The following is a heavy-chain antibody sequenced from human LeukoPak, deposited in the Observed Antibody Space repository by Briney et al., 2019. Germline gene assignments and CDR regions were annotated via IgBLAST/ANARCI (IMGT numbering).Heavy chain of an antibody. CDR2: ISYDGNKQ. V-gene: IGHV3-30*18. D-gene: IGHD5/OR15-5a*01. CDR3: AKEQAVSGPGDYDGLDV. CDR1: GFTFSRFT. J-gene: IGHJ6*02. Sequence: AEGSPRLSCAASGFTFSRFTMHWVRQAPGKGLEWVALISYDGNKQYYADSVKGRFTISRDNSKNTMYLQVNSPRGDDTATYYCAKEQAVSGPGDYDGLDVWGQGTTVIVSS.